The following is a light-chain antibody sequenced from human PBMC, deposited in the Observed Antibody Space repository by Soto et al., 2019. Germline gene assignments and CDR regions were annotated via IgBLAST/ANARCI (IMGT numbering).Light chain of an antibody. CDR3: QQYNNWPPET. CDR2: GVS. Sequence: ETLMTQSPATLSASPGERVTLSCRASQSVSSNLAWYQQKPGQAPRLLIYGVSIRATGIPVRFSGSGSGTEFTLTISGLQSEDFAVYHCQQYNNWPPETFGQGTKVEIK. J-gene: IGKJ1*01. CDR1: QSVSSN. V-gene: IGKV3-15*01.